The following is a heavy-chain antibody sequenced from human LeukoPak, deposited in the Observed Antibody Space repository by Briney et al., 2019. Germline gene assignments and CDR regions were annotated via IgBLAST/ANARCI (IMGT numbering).Heavy chain of an antibody. D-gene: IGHD7-27*01. CDR1: GFTFSSYA. V-gene: IGHV3-23*01. J-gene: IGHJ4*02. CDR2: ISGSGGST. Sequence: GGSLRLSCAASGFTFSSYAMSWVRQAPGKGLEWVSAISGSGGSTYYADSVKGRFTISRDNSKNTLYLQMNSLRAEDTAVYYCAKDGGLWVSAHWGDSWGRGTLVTVSS. CDR3: AKDGGLWVSAHWGDS.